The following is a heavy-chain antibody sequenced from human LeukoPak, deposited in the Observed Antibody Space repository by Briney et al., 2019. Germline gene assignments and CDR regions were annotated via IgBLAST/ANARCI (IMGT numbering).Heavy chain of an antibody. J-gene: IGHJ4*02. Sequence: SETLSLTCTVSGGSISSYYWSWIRQPPGKGLEWIGYIYYSGSTYYNPSLKSRVTISVDTSKNQFSLKLSSVTAADTAVYYCAGGTLGRIRYFDYWGQGTLVTVSS. V-gene: IGHV4-59*06. D-gene: IGHD2-15*01. CDR3: AGGTLGRIRYFDY. CDR1: GGSISSYY. CDR2: IYYSGST.